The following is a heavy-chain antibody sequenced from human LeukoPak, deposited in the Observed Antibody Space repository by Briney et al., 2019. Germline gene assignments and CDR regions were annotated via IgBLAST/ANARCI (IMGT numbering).Heavy chain of an antibody. D-gene: IGHD4-11*01. J-gene: IGHJ6*03. Sequence: SETLSLTCTVSGGSISSYYWSWIRQPPGKGLEWIGYIYYSGSTNYNPSLKSRVTISVDTSKNQFSLKLSSVTAADTAVYYCARNRGSTVITDHYYYYYMDVWGKGTTVTVSS. CDR2: IYYSGST. CDR3: ARNRGSTVITDHYYYYYMDV. V-gene: IGHV4-59*12. CDR1: GGSISSYY.